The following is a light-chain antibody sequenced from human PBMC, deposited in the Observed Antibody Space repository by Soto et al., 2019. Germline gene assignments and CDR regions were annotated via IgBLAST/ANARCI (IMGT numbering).Light chain of an antibody. V-gene: IGKV1-5*03. Sequence: DIQMTQSPSTLSASVGDRVTITCRASQSISSWLAWYQQKPGKAPKLLIYKASSLESGVPSRFSGSGSGTEFTLTISSLQPDDFATYYCQQYQSYPITFGQGTRLEIK. J-gene: IGKJ5*01. CDR3: QQYQSYPIT. CDR2: KAS. CDR1: QSISSW.